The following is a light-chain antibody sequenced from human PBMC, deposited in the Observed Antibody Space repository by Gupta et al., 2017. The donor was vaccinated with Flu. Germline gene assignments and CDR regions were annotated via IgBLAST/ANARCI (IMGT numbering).Light chain of an antibody. CDR3: QQTYTAPLT. Sequence: PSSLSASVGDRVTLTCRASQRISTYLNWYQQKPGQAPKVLIYAASSLQSGVPTRLSGSGSGTDFSLTISSLQPEDFATYYCQQTYTAPLTFGGGTKVQI. V-gene: IGKV1-39*01. CDR2: AAS. J-gene: IGKJ4*01. CDR1: QRISTY.